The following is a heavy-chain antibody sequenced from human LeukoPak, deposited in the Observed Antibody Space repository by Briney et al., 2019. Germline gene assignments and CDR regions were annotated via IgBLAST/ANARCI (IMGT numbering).Heavy chain of an antibody. CDR2: MNPDSGNT. J-gene: IGHJ5*02. D-gene: IGHD3-3*01. CDR1: GYTFTSYD. V-gene: IGHV1-8*01. CDR3: ARGGYDFWSGYSWFDR. Sequence: ASVKVSCKASGYTFTSYDINWVRQATGQGLEWMGWMNPDSGNTGYAQTFQGRVTMTTNTSISTAYMEPSSLRSEDTAVYYCARGGYDFWSGYSWFDRWGQGTLVTVSS.